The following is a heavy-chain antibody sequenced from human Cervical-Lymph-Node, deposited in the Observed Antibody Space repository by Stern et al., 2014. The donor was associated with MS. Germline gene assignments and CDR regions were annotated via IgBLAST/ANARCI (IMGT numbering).Heavy chain of an antibody. Sequence: VQLVESGGGVVQPGRSLRLSCAASGFTFSSYGMHWVRQAPGKGLEWEAVIWYDGSNKYYAESVKGRFTISRDNSKNTLYLQMNSLRAEDTAVYYCARSSSPSPYYYYGMDVWGQGTTVTVSS. V-gene: IGHV3-33*01. CDR2: IWYDGSNK. CDR3: ARSSSPSPYYYYGMDV. J-gene: IGHJ6*02. D-gene: IGHD6-13*01. CDR1: GFTFSSYG.